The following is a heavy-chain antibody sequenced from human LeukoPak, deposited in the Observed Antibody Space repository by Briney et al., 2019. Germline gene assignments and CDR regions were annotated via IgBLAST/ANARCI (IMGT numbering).Heavy chain of an antibody. CDR2: ISYDGSNK. Sequence: SGGSLRLSCAASGFTFSSYAMHWVRQAPGKGLEWVAVISYDGSNKYYADSVKGRFTISRDNSKNTLYLQMNSLRAEDTAVYYCARDLTSPDGYWGQGTLVTVSS. CDR3: ARDLTSPDGY. V-gene: IGHV3-30-3*01. J-gene: IGHJ4*02. D-gene: IGHD3-16*01. CDR1: GFTFSSYA.